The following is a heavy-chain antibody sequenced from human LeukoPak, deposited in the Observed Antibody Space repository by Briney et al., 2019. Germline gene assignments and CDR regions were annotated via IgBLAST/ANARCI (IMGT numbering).Heavy chain of an antibody. CDR2: INPDGSDA. CDR1: GFTFSYYW. Sequence: GGSLRLSCAASGFTFSYYWMHWVRQGPGKGLVWVSRINPDGSDADYADSVKGRFTISRDNARNTVYLQMNSLSVEDAAVYFCARDLRDADHWSQGTLVSVSS. J-gene: IGHJ4*02. D-gene: IGHD3-9*01. V-gene: IGHV3-74*01. CDR3: ARDLRDADH.